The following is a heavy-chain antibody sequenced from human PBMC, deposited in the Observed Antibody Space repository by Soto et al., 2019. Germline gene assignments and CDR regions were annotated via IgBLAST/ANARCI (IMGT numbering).Heavy chain of an antibody. Sequence: PGGSLRLSGAASGFTFSSYAMSWVRQAPWKGLEWVSAISGSGVSTYYADSVKGRFTISRDNSKNTLYLQMNSLRAEDTAVYYCAKPHPEIGGVIVMGTDYLGQRTLVAVCS. CDR3: AKPHPEIGGVIVMGTDY. V-gene: IGHV3-23*01. J-gene: IGHJ4*02. D-gene: IGHD3-16*02. CDR2: ISGSGVST. CDR1: GFTFSSYA.